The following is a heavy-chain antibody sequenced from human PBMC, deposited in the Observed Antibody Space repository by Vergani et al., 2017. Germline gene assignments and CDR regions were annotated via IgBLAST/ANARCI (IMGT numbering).Heavy chain of an antibody. CDR2: IIPILGIA. J-gene: IGHJ4*02. CDR1: GGTFSSYA. D-gene: IGHD5-12*01. V-gene: IGHV1-69*04. CDR3: AREDRRYSGCETFHLDY. Sequence: QVQLVQSGAEVKKPGSSVKVSCKASGGTFSSYAISWVRQAPGQGLEWMGRIIPILGIANYAQKFQGRVTITADNTTSAAYMELSSLRSEDTAVYYCAREDRRYSGCETFHLDYWGQGTLVTVSS.